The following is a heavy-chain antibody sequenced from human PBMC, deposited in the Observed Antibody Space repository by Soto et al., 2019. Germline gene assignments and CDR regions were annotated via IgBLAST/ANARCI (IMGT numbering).Heavy chain of an antibody. CDR2: MNPNSGET. V-gene: IGHV1-8*01. CDR3: ARVAVAARPLWYIWFDR. J-gene: IGHJ5*02. D-gene: IGHD2-15*01. Sequence: QEQLVQSGAEVKKPGASVKVSCKTSGYTFTDYDINWVRQATGQGLEWIGWMNPNSGETGYAQKFQGRVTMTRSASLSTAYLELSSLRSEDTVFYYCARVAVAARPLWYIWFDRRGQVTMVTVSA. CDR1: GYTFTDYD.